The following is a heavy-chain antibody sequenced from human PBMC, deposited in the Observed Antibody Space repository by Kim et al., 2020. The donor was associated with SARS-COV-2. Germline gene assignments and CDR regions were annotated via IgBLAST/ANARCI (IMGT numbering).Heavy chain of an antibody. Sequence: SETLSLTCTVSGGSISSSSYYWGWIRQPPGKGLEWIGSIYYSGSTYYNPYLKSRVTISVDTSKNQFSLKLSSVTAADTAVYYCARLPYYYGSGSYYYFDYWGQGTLVTVSS. CDR3: ARLPYYYGSGSYYYFDY. V-gene: IGHV4-39*01. CDR2: IYYSGST. D-gene: IGHD3-10*01. J-gene: IGHJ4*02. CDR1: GGSISSSSYY.